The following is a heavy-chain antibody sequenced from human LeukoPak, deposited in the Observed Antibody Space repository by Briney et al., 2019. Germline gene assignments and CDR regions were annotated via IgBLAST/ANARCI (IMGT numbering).Heavy chain of an antibody. Sequence: ASVKVSCKASGYTFTGYYMHWVRQAPGQGLEWMGRINPNSGGTNYAQKFQGRVTMTRDTSISTAYMELSRLRSDDTAVYYCARRVFVGIAAASNWFDPWGQGTLVTVSS. V-gene: IGHV1-2*06. CDR3: ARRVFVGIAAASNWFDP. CDR2: INPNSGGT. CDR1: GYTFTGYY. D-gene: IGHD6-13*01. J-gene: IGHJ5*02.